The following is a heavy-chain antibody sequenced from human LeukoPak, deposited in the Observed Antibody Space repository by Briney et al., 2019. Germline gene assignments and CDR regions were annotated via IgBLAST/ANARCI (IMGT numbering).Heavy chain of an antibody. CDR1: GGSISSYY. J-gene: IGHJ6*03. Sequence: SETLSLTCTVSGGSISSYYWSWIRQPAGKGLEWIGRIYTSGSTNYNPSLKSRVTMSVDTSKNQFSLKLSSVTAADTAVYYCARDDGVPDYYYYMDVWGKGTTVTVSS. V-gene: IGHV4-4*07. CDR3: ARDDGVPDYYYYMDV. D-gene: IGHD6-6*01. CDR2: IYTSGST.